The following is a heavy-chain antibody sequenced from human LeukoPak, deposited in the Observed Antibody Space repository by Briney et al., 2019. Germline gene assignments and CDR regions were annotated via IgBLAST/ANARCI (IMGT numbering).Heavy chain of an antibody. CDR1: GFKVSSRY. Sequence: GGSLRLSCAASGFKVSSRYMSWVRQAPGRGLEWVSVIYSGGSTYYADSVKGRFIISRDNLKNTVFLQVNSLRVEGTAVYYCARDNGAGYYYYLDVWGKGTTVTVSS. J-gene: IGHJ6*03. V-gene: IGHV3-53*01. CDR3: ARDNGAGYYYYLDV. D-gene: IGHD6-19*01. CDR2: IYSGGST.